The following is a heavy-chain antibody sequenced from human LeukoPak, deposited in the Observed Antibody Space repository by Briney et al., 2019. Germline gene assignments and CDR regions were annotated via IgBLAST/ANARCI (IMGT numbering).Heavy chain of an antibody. Sequence: GGSLRLSCAASGFTFSIYSMNWVRQAPGNGLEWVANINQDGSAKYFVDSVKGRFTISRDNAKNSLFLQMNSLRAEDTAIYYCARDLRGSFDCWGQGTLVTVSS. CDR1: GFTFSIYS. V-gene: IGHV3-7*03. CDR2: INQDGSAK. J-gene: IGHJ4*02. D-gene: IGHD1-26*01. CDR3: ARDLRGSFDC.